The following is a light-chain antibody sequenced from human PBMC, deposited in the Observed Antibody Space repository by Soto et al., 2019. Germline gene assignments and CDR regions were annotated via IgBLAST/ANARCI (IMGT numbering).Light chain of an antibody. V-gene: IGKV3-20*01. CDR2: GAS. CDR3: QQYGSSGT. Sequence: IVFTQSPGTLSCSPVEIATLXFRTSQSVNNNYLAWYQQKPGQAPRLLIYGASSRATGIPDRFSGSGSGTDFTLTISRLEPEDFAVYYCQQYGSSGTFGQGTKVDIK. CDR1: QSVNNNY. J-gene: IGKJ1*01.